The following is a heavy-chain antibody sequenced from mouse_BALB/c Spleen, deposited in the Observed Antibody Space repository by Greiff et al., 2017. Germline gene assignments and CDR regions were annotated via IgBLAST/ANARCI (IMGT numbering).Heavy chain of an antibody. J-gene: IGHJ1*01. CDR3: ARQGGNYWYFDV. V-gene: IGHV5-9-3*01. CDR2: ISSGGSYT. Sequence: EVKLVESGGGLVKPGGSLKLSCAASGFTFSSYAMSWVRQTPEKRLEWVATISSGGSYTYYPDSVKGRFTISRDNAKNTLYLQMSSLRSEDTAMYYCARQGGNYWYFDVWGAGTTVTVSS. D-gene: IGHD1-1*01. CDR1: GFTFSSYA.